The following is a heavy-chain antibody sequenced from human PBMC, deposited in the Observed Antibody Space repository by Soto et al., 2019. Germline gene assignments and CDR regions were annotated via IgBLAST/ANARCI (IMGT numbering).Heavy chain of an antibody. CDR3: ASRLSNYYDSSGYFDY. V-gene: IGHV3-48*02. D-gene: IGHD3-22*01. CDR1: GFTFSSYS. CDR2: ISSSSSTI. J-gene: IGHJ4*02. Sequence: PGGSLRLSCAASGFTFSSYSMNWVRQAPGKGLEWVSYISSSSSTIYYADSVKGRFTISRDNAKNSLYLQMNSLRDEDTAVYYCASRLSNYYDSSGYFDYWGQGTLVTVSS.